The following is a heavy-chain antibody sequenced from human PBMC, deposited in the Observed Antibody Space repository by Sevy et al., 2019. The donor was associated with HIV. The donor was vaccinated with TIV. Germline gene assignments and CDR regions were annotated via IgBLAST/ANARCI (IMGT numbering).Heavy chain of an antibody. D-gene: IGHD5-12*01. CDR2: ISWNSGSI. J-gene: IGHJ6*02. CDR3: ARGGYVVYYGMDV. V-gene: IGHV3-9*01. CDR1: GFTFDDYA. Sequence: GGSLRLSCAASGFTFDDYAMHWVRQAPGKGLEWVSGISWNSGSIGYADSVKGRVTISRDNAKNSLYLQMNSLRAEDTALYYCARGGYVVYYGMDVWGQGTTVTVSS.